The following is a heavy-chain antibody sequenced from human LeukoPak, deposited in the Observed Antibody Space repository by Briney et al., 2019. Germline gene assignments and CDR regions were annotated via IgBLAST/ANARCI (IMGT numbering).Heavy chain of an antibody. CDR1: GYTFTSYG. D-gene: IGHD6-13*01. CDR3: ARGFLSSSWYGGPCID. CDR2: ISAYNGNT. V-gene: IGHV1-18*01. Sequence: ASVKVSCKASGYTFTSYGISWVRQAPGQGLEWMGWISAYNGNTNYAQKLQGRVTMTTDTSTSTAYMELRSLRSDDTAVYYCARGFLSSSWYGGPCIDWGQGTLVTVSS. J-gene: IGHJ4*02.